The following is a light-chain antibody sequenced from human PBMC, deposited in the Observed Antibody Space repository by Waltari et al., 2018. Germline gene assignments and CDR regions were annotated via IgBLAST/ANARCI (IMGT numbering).Light chain of an antibody. V-gene: IGKV3-20*01. J-gene: IGKJ5*01. CDR1: QSVTSNY. CDR2: GAS. Sequence: EVVLTQSPGTLSLSPGYRATLSCRASQSVTSNYFAWYQQKPGQAPRLLIYGASSSATGIPVGFSGSGSGTDFTLTISRLEPGDVAVYYGQQYGSSPPITFGQGTRLEIK. CDR3: QQYGSSPPIT.